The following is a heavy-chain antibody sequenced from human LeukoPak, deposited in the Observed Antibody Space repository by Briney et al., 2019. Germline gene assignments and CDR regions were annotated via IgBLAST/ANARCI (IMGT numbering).Heavy chain of an antibody. D-gene: IGHD3-9*01. Sequence: GGSLRLSCAASGFTFSSYSMNWVRQAPGKGLEWVSVIYSGGSTYYADSVKGRFTISRDNSKNTLYLQMNSLRAEDTAVYYCARDSYYDILTGYYYYYGMDVWGQGTTVTVSS. CDR1: GFTFSSYS. J-gene: IGHJ6*02. CDR2: IYSGGST. V-gene: IGHV3-53*01. CDR3: ARDSYYDILTGYYYYYGMDV.